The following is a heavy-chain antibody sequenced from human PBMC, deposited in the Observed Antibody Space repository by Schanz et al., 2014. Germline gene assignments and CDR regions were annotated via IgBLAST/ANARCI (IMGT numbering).Heavy chain of an antibody. J-gene: IGHJ6*03. CDR3: AKGPYYYYYMDV. Sequence: EVQLVESGGGLVQPGKSLRLSCAASGFTFDKYAMHWVRQAPGKGLEWVSSISYGTSYIYYAESVKGRFTISRDNAKNSLYLQMNGLRAEDTAVYYCAKGPYYYYYMDVWGNGTTVTVSS. CDR1: GFTFDKYA. CDR2: ISYGTSYI. V-gene: IGHV3-21*01.